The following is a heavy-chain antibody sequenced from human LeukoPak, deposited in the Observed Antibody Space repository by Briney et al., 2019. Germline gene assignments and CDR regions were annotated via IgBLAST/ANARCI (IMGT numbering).Heavy chain of an antibody. CDR1: GYSFTSYW. CDR3: ARHETGARGGFDAFDI. J-gene: IGHJ3*02. CDR2: IYPGDSDT. Sequence: GESLKISCKGSGYSFTSYWIGWVCQMPGKGLEWMGIIYPGDSDTRYSPSFQGQVTISADKSISTSYLQWSSLKASDTAMYYCARHETGARGGFDAFDIWGQGTMVTVSS. D-gene: IGHD7-27*01. V-gene: IGHV5-51*01.